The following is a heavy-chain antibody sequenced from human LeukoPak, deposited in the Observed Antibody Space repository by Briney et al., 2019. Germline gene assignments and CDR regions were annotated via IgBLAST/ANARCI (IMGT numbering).Heavy chain of an antibody. J-gene: IGHJ5*02. D-gene: IGHD3-22*01. CDR1: GYTFTGYY. Sequence: ASVKVSCKASGYTFTGYYMHWVRQAPGQGLEWMGWISAYNGNTNYAQKLQGRVTMTTDTSTSTAYMELRSLRSDDTAVYYCARDSNVVVVENWFDPWGQGTLVTVSS. CDR3: ARDSNVVVVENWFDP. CDR2: ISAYNGNT. V-gene: IGHV1-18*04.